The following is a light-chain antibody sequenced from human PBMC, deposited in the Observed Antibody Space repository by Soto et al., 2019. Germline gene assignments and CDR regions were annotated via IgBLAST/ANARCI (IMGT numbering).Light chain of an antibody. Sequence: QSALTQPPSASGSPGQSVVISCTGSSSDVGGYNYVSWYQQYPGKAPKVIIYEVSKRPSGVPDRFSGSKSGNTASLTVSGLQAEDEADYYCSSYADNNNYVFGTGTKVTVL. CDR2: EVS. V-gene: IGLV2-8*01. CDR1: SSDVGGYNY. J-gene: IGLJ1*01. CDR3: SSYADNNNYV.